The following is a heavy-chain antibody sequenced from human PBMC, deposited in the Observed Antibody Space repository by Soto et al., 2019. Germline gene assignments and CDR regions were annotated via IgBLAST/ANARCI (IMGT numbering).Heavy chain of an antibody. CDR3: ARRVPAGVHX. CDR1: GYSFTGLE. Sequence: ASVKVSCKASGYSFTGLEINWVRQTTGQGLGWMGFREPSSGRTGYAKKFQGRVTMTRDTSINTAYMELSSLTSDDTAFYYCARRVPAGVHXWGQATLVTVCX. CDR2: REPSSGRT. V-gene: IGHV1-8*01. D-gene: IGHD3-10*01. J-gene: IGHJ4*02.